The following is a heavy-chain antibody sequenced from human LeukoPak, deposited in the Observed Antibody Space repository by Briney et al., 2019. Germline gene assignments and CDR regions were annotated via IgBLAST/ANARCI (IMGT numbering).Heavy chain of an antibody. CDR2: INQDGSVK. D-gene: IGHD3-3*01. Sequence: GSLRLSCAASGFAFSTYWMDWDHQAPGKGLEWVGNINQDGSVKHYVDSVRGRFTISRDNARNSVYLQMSALRVEDTAVYYCTRDFVFWGQGSLVTASS. CDR1: GFAFSTYW. J-gene: IGHJ4*02. V-gene: IGHV3-7*01. CDR3: TRDFVF.